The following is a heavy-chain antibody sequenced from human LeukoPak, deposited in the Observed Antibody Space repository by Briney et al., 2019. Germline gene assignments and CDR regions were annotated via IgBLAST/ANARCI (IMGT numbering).Heavy chain of an antibody. Sequence: SETLSLTCAVYGGSFSGYYWSWIRQPPGKGLEWIGEINHSGSTNNNPSLKSRVTISVDTSKNQFSLKLSSVTAADTAVYYCARASRPHYCSSTSCYQGYFQHWGQGTLVTVSS. V-gene: IGHV4-34*01. D-gene: IGHD2-2*01. CDR3: ARASRPHYCSSTSCYQGYFQH. CDR2: INHSGST. J-gene: IGHJ1*01. CDR1: GGSFSGYY.